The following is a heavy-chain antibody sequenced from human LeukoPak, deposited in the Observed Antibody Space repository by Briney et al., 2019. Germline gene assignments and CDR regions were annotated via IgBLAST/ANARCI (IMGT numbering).Heavy chain of an antibody. CDR1: GFTFSSYA. CDR2: ISYDGSNK. V-gene: IGHV3-30-3*01. Sequence: GGSLRLSCAASGFTFSSYAMHWVRQAPGKGLEWVAVISYDGSNKYYADSVKGRFTISRDNSKNTLYLQMNSLRAEDTAVYYCAREGDSSGSFDYWGQGTLVTVS. J-gene: IGHJ4*02. CDR3: AREGDSSGSFDY. D-gene: IGHD6-19*01.